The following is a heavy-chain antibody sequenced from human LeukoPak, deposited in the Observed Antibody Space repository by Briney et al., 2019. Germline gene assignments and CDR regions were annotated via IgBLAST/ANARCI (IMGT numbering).Heavy chain of an antibody. CDR2: IWYDGSNK. J-gene: IGHJ2*01. V-gene: IGHV3-33*06. CDR3: AKGGLTTVTSSGWYFDL. CDR1: GFTFSSYG. D-gene: IGHD4-17*01. Sequence: GGSLRLSCAASGFTFSSYGMHWVCQAPGKGRAWGAVIWYDGSNKYYADSVKGRFTISRDNSKNTLYLQMNSLRAEDTAVYYCAKGGLTTVTSSGWYFDLWGRGTLVTVSS.